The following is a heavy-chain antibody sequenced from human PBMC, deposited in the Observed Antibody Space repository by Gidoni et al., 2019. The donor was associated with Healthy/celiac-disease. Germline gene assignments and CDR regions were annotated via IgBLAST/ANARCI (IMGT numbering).Heavy chain of an antibody. J-gene: IGHJ5*02. CDR1: GGSISGSSYY. CDR2: IDYSGST. D-gene: IGHD6-13*01. V-gene: IGHV4-39*01. CDR3: ARTRIAAAATLSLSGWFDP. Sequence: QLQLQESGPGLVKPSETLSLTCTVSGGSISGSSYYWGRIRQPPGKALEWIGSIDYSGSTYYNPSLKSRVTISVDTSKNQFSLKLSSVTAADTAVYYWARTRIAAAATLSLSGWFDPWGQGTLVTVSS.